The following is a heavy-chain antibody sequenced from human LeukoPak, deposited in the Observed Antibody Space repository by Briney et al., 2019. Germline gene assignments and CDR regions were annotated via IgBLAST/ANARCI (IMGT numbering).Heavy chain of an antibody. CDR3: TKGVLGRTQSVSAGLDH. CDR1: GFTFSDYG. Sequence: PGRSLRLSCAASGFTFSDYGMHWVRQAPGKGLEWVTVTSYDGTNKYYADSVKGRFTISRDNSRSTLYLQMNSLRVEDTAVYYCTKGVLGRTQSVSAGLDHWGQGTLVTVSS. V-gene: IGHV3-30*18. D-gene: IGHD7-27*01. CDR2: TSYDGTNK. J-gene: IGHJ4*02.